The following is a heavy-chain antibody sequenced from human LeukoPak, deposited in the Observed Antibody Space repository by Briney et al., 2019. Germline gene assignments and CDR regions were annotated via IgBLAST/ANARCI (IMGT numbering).Heavy chain of an antibody. Sequence: SETLSLTCAVYGGSFSGYYWRWIRQPPGKGLEWIGEINHSGSTNYNPPLKSRVTISVDTSKNQFSLKLSSVTAADTAVYYCARRITMIPSPPRAKNWFDPWGQGTLVTVSS. CDR1: GGSFSGYY. CDR2: INHSGST. D-gene: IGHD3-22*01. CDR3: ARRITMIPSPPRAKNWFDP. J-gene: IGHJ5*02. V-gene: IGHV4-34*01.